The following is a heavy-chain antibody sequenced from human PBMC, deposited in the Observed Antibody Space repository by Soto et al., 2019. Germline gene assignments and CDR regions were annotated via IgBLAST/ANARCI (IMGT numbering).Heavy chain of an antibody. D-gene: IGHD3-22*01. Sequence: SGPTLVNPTQTLTLTCTFSGFSLSTSGVGVGWIRQPPGKALEWLALIYWDDDKRYSPSLKSRLTITKDTSKNQVVLTMTNMDPVDTATYFFAHSRQYYYDYGGFSSFDYWGQGTLVTVSS. CDR3: AHSRQYYYDYGGFSSFDY. V-gene: IGHV2-5*02. CDR1: GFSLSTSGVG. J-gene: IGHJ4*02. CDR2: IYWDDDK.